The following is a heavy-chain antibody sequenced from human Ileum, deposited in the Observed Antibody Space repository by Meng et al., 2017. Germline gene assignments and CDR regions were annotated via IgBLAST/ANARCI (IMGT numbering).Heavy chain of an antibody. J-gene: IGHJ4*02. Sequence: QVALQESGPGLVKPSGTLSLTCAVSGGSISSSNWWSWVRQPPGKGLEWIGEIYHSGSTNYNPSLKSRVTISVDKSKNQFSLKLSSVTAADTAVYYCATTMVRGVSGGYFDYWGQGTLVTVSS. D-gene: IGHD3-10*01. CDR2: IYHSGST. V-gene: IGHV4-4*02. CDR1: GGSISSSNW. CDR3: ATTMVRGVSGGYFDY.